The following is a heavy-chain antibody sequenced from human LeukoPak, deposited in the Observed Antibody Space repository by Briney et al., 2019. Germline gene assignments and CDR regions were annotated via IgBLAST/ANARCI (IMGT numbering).Heavy chain of an antibody. J-gene: IGHJ3*02. V-gene: IGHV2-70*04. D-gene: IGHD3-22*01. Sequence: SGPTLVNPTQTLTLTCAFSGFSLSTSGMRVSWIRQPPGKALEWLARIDWDDDKFYSTSLKTRLTISKDTSKNQVVLTMINMDPVDTATYYCARTLTYYYDSSGFHDAFDIWGQGTMVTVSS. CDR3: ARTLTYYYDSSGFHDAFDI. CDR1: GFSLSTSGMR. CDR2: IDWDDDK.